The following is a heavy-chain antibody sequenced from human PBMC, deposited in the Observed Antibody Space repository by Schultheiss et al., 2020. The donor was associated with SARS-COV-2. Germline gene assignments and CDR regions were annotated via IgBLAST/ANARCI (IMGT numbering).Heavy chain of an antibody. D-gene: IGHD3-3*01. J-gene: IGHJ6*02. V-gene: IGHV1-69*10. CDR3: ARDRYYDFWSGYYSDYYYGMDV. CDR1: GGTFSSYA. CDR2: INPNSGGT. Sequence: SVKVSCKASGGTFSSYAISWVRQAPGQGLEWMGRINPNSGGTNYAQKFQGRVTITADKSTSTAYMELSSLRSEDTAVYYCARDRYYDFWSGYYSDYYYGMDVWGQGTTVTVSS.